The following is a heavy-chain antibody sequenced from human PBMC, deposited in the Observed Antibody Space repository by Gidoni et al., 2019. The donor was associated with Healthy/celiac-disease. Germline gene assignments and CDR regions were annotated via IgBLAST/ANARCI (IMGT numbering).Heavy chain of an antibody. CDR2: IWYDGTNK. V-gene: IGHV3-33*01. CDR3: ASDYGGNSAY. J-gene: IGHJ4*02. Sequence: QVQLVESGGGVVQPGRSLRLSCAASGFSFSSYGMHWVRQAPGKGLEWVAIIWYDGTNKYYADSVKGRFTISRDNYKNTLYLEMNSLRAEDTAVYYCASDYGGNSAYWGQGTLVTVSS. D-gene: IGHD4-17*01. CDR1: GFSFSSYG.